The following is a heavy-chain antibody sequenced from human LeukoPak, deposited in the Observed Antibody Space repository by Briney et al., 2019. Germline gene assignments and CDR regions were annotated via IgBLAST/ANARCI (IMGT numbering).Heavy chain of an antibody. CDR3: ARHGSLMVTDY. J-gene: IGHJ4*02. CDR2: VYYSGST. CDR1: GDSISSYY. Sequence: NASETLSLTCTVSGDSISSYYWSWIRQPPGKGLEWIGYVYYSGSTNYNPSLKSRVTISVDTSKNQFFLKLNSVTAADTAMYYCARHGSLMVTDYWGQGTLVTVSS. D-gene: IGHD5-18*01. V-gene: IGHV4-59*01.